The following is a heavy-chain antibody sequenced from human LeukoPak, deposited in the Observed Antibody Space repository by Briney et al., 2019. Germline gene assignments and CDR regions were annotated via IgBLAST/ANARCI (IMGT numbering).Heavy chain of an antibody. Sequence: SETLSLTCGLFGRSIIDYPWNWIRQSPGKGLEWIGEINHGGSANYHPSFKSRVTISLDTSKNQFSLELRSVTAADTAVYYCARDPTTVVSVPYYFDDWGQGTLVTVSS. CDR2: INHGGSA. CDR1: GRSIIDYP. D-gene: IGHD4-11*01. J-gene: IGHJ4*02. V-gene: IGHV4-34*01. CDR3: ARDPTTVVSVPYYFDD.